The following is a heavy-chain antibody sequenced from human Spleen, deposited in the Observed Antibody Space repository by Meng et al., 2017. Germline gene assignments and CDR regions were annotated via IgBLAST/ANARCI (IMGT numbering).Heavy chain of an antibody. V-gene: IGHV4-38-2*02. D-gene: IGHD2-2*01. CDR2: IYHSGST. CDR3: ASHCTSTSCYYYYGMDV. CDR1: GYSISSGYY. J-gene: IGHJ6*02. Sequence: SETLSLTCTVSGYSISSGYYWGWIRQPPGKGLEWIGSIYHSGSTYYNPSLRSRATISVDTSKNQFSLKVSSVTAADTAVYYCASHCTSTSCYYYYGMDVWGQGTTVTVSS.